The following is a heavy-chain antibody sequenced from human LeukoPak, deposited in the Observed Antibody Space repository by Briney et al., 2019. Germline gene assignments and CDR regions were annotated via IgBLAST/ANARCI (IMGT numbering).Heavy chain of an antibody. CDR1: GGSFSGYY. Sequence: PSETLSLTCAVYGGSFSGYYWSWIRQPPGKGLEWIGEINHSGSTNYNPSLKRRVTISVDTYKNQSSLKLRSVTAAETAVYYCARTVLLGFGELKDVWGKGTPVTVSS. J-gene: IGHJ6*04. V-gene: IGHV4-34*01. D-gene: IGHD3-10*01. CDR3: ARTVLLGFGELKDV. CDR2: INHSGST.